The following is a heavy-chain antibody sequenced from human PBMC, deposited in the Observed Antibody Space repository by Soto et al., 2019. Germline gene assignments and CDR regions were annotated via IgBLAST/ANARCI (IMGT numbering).Heavy chain of an antibody. V-gene: IGHV4-59*01. D-gene: IGHD2-15*01. Sequence: SETLSLTCNVTGGSIRNVYWSWIRQSPGKGLEWIGFIYHSGNTKYNPSLKSRVTISIDTSKNQFSLSLTSVTAADTAVYFCARAHAPTLPFDSWGQGTLVTVSS. CDR2: IYHSGNT. J-gene: IGHJ4*02. CDR3: ARAHAPTLPFDS. CDR1: GGSIRNVY.